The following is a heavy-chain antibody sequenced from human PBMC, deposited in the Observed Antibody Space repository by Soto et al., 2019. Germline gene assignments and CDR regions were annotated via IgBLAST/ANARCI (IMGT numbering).Heavy chain of an antibody. CDR1: GFTFIIYA. V-gene: IGHV3-23*01. CDR2: ISGSGGST. Sequence: GSLSLSFATSGFTFIIYAMSGVRQAPGKGLEWVSAISGSGGSTYYADSVKGRFTISRDNSKNTLYLQMNSLRAEDTAVYYCANSRGGWGKGYYYGMGVWGKGTTVTV. J-gene: IGHJ6*04. D-gene: IGHD3-10*01. CDR3: ANSRGGWGKGYYYGMGV.